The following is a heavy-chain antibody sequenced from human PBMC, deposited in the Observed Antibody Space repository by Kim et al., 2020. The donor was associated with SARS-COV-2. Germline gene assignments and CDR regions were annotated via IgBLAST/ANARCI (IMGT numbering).Heavy chain of an antibody. D-gene: IGHD5-18*01. V-gene: IGHV3-7*01. Sequence: GGSLRLSCGASGFTFSSYWMTWVRQAPGKGLEYVANIKQDGSEKYYVDSVKGRFTISRDNAKNSLYLQMNSLRAEDTAVYYCARGGGYNYWGQGTLVTVSS. J-gene: IGHJ4*02. CDR1: GFTFSSYW. CDR3: ARGGGYNY. CDR2: IKQDGSEK.